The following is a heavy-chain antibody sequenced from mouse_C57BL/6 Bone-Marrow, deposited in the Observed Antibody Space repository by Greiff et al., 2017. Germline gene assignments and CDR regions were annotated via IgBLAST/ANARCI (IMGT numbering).Heavy chain of an antibody. D-gene: IGHD3-2*02. CDR3: ASGTAQAL. CDR1: GFTFSSYA. V-gene: IGHV5-4*01. J-gene: IGHJ2*01. Sequence: DVHLVESGGGLVKPGGSLKLSCAASGFTFSSYAMSWVRQTPEKRLEWVATISDGGSYTYYPDNVKGRFTISRDNAKNNLYLQMSHLKSEDTAMYYCASGTAQALWGQGTTLTVSS. CDR2: ISDGGSYT.